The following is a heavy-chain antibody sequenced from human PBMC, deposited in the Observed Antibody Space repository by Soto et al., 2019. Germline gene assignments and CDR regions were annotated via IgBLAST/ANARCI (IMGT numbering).Heavy chain of an antibody. J-gene: IGHJ6*02. CDR3: ARDPWDGYNPDYCYGMDV. CDR2: IIPILGIA. CDR1: GGTFSSYT. D-gene: IGHD5-12*01. Sequence: QVQLVQSGAEVKKPGPSVTVSCKASGGTFSSYTISWVRQAPGQGLEWMGRIIPILGIANYAQKFQGSVTITADKSTSTASMELSSLRSEDTAVYYCARDPWDGYNPDYCYGMDVWGQGTTVTVAS. V-gene: IGHV1-69*08.